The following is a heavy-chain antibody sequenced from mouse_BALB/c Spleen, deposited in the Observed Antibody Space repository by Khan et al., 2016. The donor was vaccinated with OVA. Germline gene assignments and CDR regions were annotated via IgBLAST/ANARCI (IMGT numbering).Heavy chain of an antibody. Sequence: VQLKESGPGLVKPSQSLSLTCTVTGYSITSVYAWNWIRQFPGNKLEWMGYISSSGSTNYNPALTSRISITRDTSTNQFFLQLNSVTTEDTATYYCARDGSRYNYAMDYWGQGTSVTVSS. D-gene: IGHD2-3*01. V-gene: IGHV3-2*02. CDR3: ARDGSRYNYAMDY. CDR2: ISSSGST. CDR1: GYSITSVYA. J-gene: IGHJ4*01.